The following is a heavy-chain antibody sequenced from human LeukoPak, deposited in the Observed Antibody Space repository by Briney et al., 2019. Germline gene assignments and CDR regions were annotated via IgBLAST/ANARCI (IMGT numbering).Heavy chain of an antibody. CDR2: LDTTGTAT. CDR1: GFTSSAYG. CDR3: ARGVDYAMDV. J-gene: IGHJ6*02. Sequence: GGSLRLSCAVSGFTSSAYGMDWVRQAPGKGLVWVSFLDTTGTATTYADSVKGRFTISRDIAKNTLHLEMNSLRAEDTGVYYCARGVDYAMDVWGQGTTVTVSS. V-gene: IGHV3-74*01.